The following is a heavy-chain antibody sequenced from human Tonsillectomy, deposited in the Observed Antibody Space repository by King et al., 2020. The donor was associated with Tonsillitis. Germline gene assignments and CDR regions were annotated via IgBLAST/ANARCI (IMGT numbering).Heavy chain of an antibody. V-gene: IGHV3-13*05. D-gene: IGHD2-2*01. CDR2: IGTRDDP. J-gene: IGHJ4*02. CDR1: GFTFSSFD. Sequence: VQLVESGGGLVQPGGSLRLSCAASGFTFSSFDMHWVRQGSGKALEWVSAIGTRDDPYYSGSVKGRFTISRENAKNSENLQMNSLTAGDTAVYFCERGIAHHGTIDYWGQGTLVTVAS. CDR3: ERGIAHHGTIDY.